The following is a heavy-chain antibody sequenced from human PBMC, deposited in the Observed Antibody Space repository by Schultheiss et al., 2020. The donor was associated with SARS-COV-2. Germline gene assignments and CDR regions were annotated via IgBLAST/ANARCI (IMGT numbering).Heavy chain of an antibody. V-gene: IGHV3-21*01. CDR2: ISSSSSYI. J-gene: IGHJ3*02. Sequence: GGSLRLSCTASGFTFGDYAMSWVRQAPGKGLEWVSSISSSSSYIYYADSVKGRFTISRDNAKNSLYLQMNSLRAEDTAVYYCARDLSITMVRGDIWGQGTMVTVSS. D-gene: IGHD3-10*01. CDR1: GFTFGDYA. CDR3: ARDLSITMVRGDI.